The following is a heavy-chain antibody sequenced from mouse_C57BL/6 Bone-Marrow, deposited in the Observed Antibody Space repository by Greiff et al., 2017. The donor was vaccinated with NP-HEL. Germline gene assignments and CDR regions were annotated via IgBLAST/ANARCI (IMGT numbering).Heavy chain of an antibody. CDR2: IYPGGGYT. D-gene: IGHD2-4*01. CDR1: GYTFTNYW. J-gene: IGHJ1*03. CDR3: ARTMITKYWYFDV. Sequence: VQLQQSGAELVRPGTSVKVSCKASGYTFTNYWIGWAKQRPGHGLEWIGDIYPGGGYTNYNEKFKGKATLTADKSSSTAYMQFSSLTSEDSAIDDYARTMITKYWYFDVWGTGTTVTVSS. V-gene: IGHV1-63*01.